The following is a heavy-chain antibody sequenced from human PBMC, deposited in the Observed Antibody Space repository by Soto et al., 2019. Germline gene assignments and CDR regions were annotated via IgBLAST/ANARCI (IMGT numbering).Heavy chain of an antibody. J-gene: IGHJ4*02. CDR1: GFTVSSNY. CDR3: ARDFKYCSGGSCYYYFDY. V-gene: IGHV3-53*04. CDR2: IYSGGST. D-gene: IGHD2-15*01. Sequence: GGSLRLSCAASGFTVSSNYMSWVRQAPGKGLEWVSVIYSGGSTYYADSVKGRFTISRHNSKNTLYLQMNSLRAEDTAVYYCARDFKYCSGGSCYYYFDYWGQGTLVTVS.